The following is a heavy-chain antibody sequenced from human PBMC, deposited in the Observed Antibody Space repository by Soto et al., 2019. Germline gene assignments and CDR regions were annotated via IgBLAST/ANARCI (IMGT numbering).Heavy chain of an antibody. Sequence: PGGSLRLSCAASGFTFSDHYMGWIPQAPGKGLEWVSYISDSGITTYYADSVKGRFTISRDNAKKSLFLQMNSLRAEDTAVYYCARPGPNYEHFSDSWGQGTLVTVSS. D-gene: IGHD4-4*01. J-gene: IGHJ4*02. V-gene: IGHV3-11*01. CDR3: ARPGPNYEHFSDS. CDR2: ISDSGITT. CDR1: GFTFSDHY.